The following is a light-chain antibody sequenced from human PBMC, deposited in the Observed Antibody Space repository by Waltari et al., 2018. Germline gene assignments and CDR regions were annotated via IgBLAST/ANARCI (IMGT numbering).Light chain of an antibody. Sequence: DIVMTQSPDSLAVSLGERATLNCKSSQSVLYSSNNKTYLAWFQQKPGQPPKLLLYWASTRESGVPDRFSGSGSGTDFTLTISTLQAEDVAVYYCQQYYSTPPTFGQGTKVEIK. CDR1: QSVLYSSNNKTY. V-gene: IGKV4-1*01. J-gene: IGKJ1*01. CDR2: WAS. CDR3: QQYYSTPPT.